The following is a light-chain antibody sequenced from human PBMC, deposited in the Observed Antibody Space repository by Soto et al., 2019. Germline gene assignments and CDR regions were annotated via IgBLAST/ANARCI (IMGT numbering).Light chain of an antibody. CDR1: TGDVGAYKY. J-gene: IGLJ3*02. Sequence: QSALTQPPSASGSPGPSVTTPSTGTTGDVGAYKYVSWYQQYPGKAPKLMIYEVSKRPSGVPDRFSGSKSGNTASLTVSGLQAEDEADYYCTSYVGSDIWVFGGGTKLTVL. CDR3: TSYVGSDIWV. V-gene: IGLV2-8*01. CDR2: EVS.